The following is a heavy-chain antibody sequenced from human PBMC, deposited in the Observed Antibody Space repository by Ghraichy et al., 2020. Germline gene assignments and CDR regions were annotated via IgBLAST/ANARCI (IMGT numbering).Heavy chain of an antibody. CDR3: ARAGSQLEYYYYYGMDV. Sequence: SETLSLTCTVSGGSISSYYWSWIRQPPGKGLEWIGYIYYSGSTNYNPSLKSRVTISVDTSKNQFSLKLSSVTAADTAVYYCARAGSQLEYYYYYGMDVWGQGTTVTVS. J-gene: IGHJ6*02. CDR1: GGSISSYY. D-gene: IGHD1-26*01. CDR2: IYYSGST. V-gene: IGHV4-59*01.